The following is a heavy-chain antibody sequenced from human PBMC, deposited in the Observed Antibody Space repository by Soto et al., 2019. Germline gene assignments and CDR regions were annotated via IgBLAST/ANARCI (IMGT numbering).Heavy chain of an antibody. CDR3: ARGRGCWSGYSTDADAFDI. CDR1: GYTFTSYG. CDR2: ISAYNGNT. D-gene: IGHD3-3*01. J-gene: IGHJ3*02. V-gene: IGHV1-18*01. Sequence: QVQLVQSGAEVKKPGASVKVSCKASGYTFTSYGISWVRQAPGQGLEWMGWISAYNGNTNYAQKRQGRVTMTTDTYTSTAYMELRSLRSDDTAVYYCARGRGCWSGYSTDADAFDIWGQGTMVTVSS.